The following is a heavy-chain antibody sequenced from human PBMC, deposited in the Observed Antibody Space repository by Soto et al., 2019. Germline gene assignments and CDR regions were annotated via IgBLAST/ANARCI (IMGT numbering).Heavy chain of an antibody. CDR2: ISAYNGNT. D-gene: IGHD3-16*01. CDR1: GYNIITYG. J-gene: IGHJ6*02. Sequence: GASVKVSCKASGYNIITYGISWVRQAPGQGLEWMGWISAYNGNTNYAQKLQGRVTMTTDTSTSTAYMELRSLRSDDTAVYYCARDFRRGGLYYYGMDVWGQGTTVTVSS. CDR3: ARDFRRGGLYYYGMDV. V-gene: IGHV1-18*01.